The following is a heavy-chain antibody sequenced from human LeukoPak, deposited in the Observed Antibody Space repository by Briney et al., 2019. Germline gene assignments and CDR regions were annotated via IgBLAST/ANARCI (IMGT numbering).Heavy chain of an antibody. V-gene: IGHV4-61*02. J-gene: IGHJ6*03. CDR2: IDTTGST. Sequence: PSETLSLTCTVSGGSISSGNYYWSWIRQPAGKGLEWIGRIDTTGSTNYNPSLKSRVTISVDTPRRQFSLKLSSVTAADTAVYYCARDWGVSARPGYMDVWGKGTTVTVSS. CDR3: ARDWGVSARPGYMDV. D-gene: IGHD6-6*01. CDR1: GGSISSGNYY.